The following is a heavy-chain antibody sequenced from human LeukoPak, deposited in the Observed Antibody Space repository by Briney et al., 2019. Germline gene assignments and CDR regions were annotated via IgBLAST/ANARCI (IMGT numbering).Heavy chain of an antibody. CDR1: GFTFSSYW. CDR2: INSDGSST. D-gene: IGHD4-23*01. J-gene: IGHJ5*02. CDR3: ARGRGNVYNWFDP. V-gene: IGHV3-74*01. Sequence: GGSLRLSCAASGFTFSSYWMHWVRQAPGKGLVWVSRINSDGSSTSYADSVKGRFTISRDNAKNTLYLQMNSLRAEDTAVYYRARGRGNVYNWFDPWGQGTLVTVSS.